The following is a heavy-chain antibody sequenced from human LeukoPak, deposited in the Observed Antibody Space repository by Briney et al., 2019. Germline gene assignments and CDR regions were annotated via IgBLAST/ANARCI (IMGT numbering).Heavy chain of an antibody. CDR2: ISSNGGST. J-gene: IGHJ4*02. Sequence: GGSLRLSCAASGFTFSSYATHWVRQAPGKGLEYVSAISSNGGSTYYANSVKGRFTISRDNSKNTLYLQMGSLRAEDMAVYYCARGGRSSSSWYVIYWGQGTLVTVSS. CDR1: GFTFSSYA. D-gene: IGHD6-13*01. V-gene: IGHV3-64*01. CDR3: ARGGRSSSSWYVIY.